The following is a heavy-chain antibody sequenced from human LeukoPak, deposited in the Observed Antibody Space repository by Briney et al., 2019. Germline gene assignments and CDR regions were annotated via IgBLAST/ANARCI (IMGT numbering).Heavy chain of an antibody. CDR1: GGSISSGGYY. D-gene: IGHD3-10*01. Sequence: SETLSLTCTVSGGSISSGGYYWSWIRRHPGKGLEWIGYIYYSGSTYYNPSLKGRVTISVDTSKNQFSLKLSSVTAADTAVYYCASGGEGWFGGGGHLDYWGQGTLVTVSS. V-gene: IGHV4-31*03. CDR3: ASGGEGWFGGGGHLDY. J-gene: IGHJ4*02. CDR2: IYYSGST.